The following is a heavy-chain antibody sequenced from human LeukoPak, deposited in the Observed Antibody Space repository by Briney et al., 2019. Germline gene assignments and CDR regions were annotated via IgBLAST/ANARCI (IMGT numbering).Heavy chain of an antibody. J-gene: IGHJ4*02. Sequence: SETLSLTCTVSGGSISSSSYYWGWIRQPPGNGLEWIGSIYYSGSAYYNPSLKSRVTISVDTSKNQFSLKLSSVTAADTAVYYCARSSITMVRGVINWGQGTLVTVSS. V-gene: IGHV4-39*01. D-gene: IGHD3-10*01. CDR3: ARSSITMVRGVIN. CDR2: IYYSGSA. CDR1: GGSISSSSYY.